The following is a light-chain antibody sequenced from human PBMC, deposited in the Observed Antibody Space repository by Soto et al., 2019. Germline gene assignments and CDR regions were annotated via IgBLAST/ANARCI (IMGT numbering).Light chain of an antibody. V-gene: IGKV3-20*01. CDR3: QYYDNTPPSVT. CDR2: GAS. CDR1: QSVTSDF. Sequence: IVITQSPGTLSVAPGERVMLSCRASQSVTSDFLFLYQQKPGQAPRLLIYGASSRATGIPDRFSGSGSGTDFILTISRLEPEDFAVYDCQYYDNTPPSVTFGPGTKVEIK. J-gene: IGKJ3*01.